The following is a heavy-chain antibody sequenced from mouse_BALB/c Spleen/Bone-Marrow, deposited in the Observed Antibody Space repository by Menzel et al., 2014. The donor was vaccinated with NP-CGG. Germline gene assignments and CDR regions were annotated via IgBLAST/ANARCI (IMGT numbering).Heavy chain of an antibody. V-gene: IGHV7-1*02. CDR3: ARDAGTRAMDY. Sequence: DVHLVESGGGLVQPGGSLRLSCATSGFTFSDFYMEWVRQPPGKRLEWIAASRNKANDYTTEYSASVKGRIIVSRDTSQSIFYLQMKALRAEDTAIYYCARDAGTRAMDYWGQGTSVTVSS. D-gene: IGHD4-1*01. CDR1: GFTFSDFY. CDR2: SRNKANDYTT. J-gene: IGHJ4*01.